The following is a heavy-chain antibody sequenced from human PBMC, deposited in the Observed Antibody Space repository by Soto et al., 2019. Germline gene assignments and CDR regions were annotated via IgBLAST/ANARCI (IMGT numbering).Heavy chain of an antibody. CDR2: IIPILGIA. J-gene: IGHJ6*02. Sequence: QVQLVQSGAEVKKPGSSVKVFCKASGGTFSSYTISWVRQAPGQGLEWMGRIIPILGIANYAQKFQGRVRITADKSTSTAYMELSSLRSEDTAVYYCARGGDLSYGMDVWGQGTTVTVSS. CDR1: GGTFSSYT. V-gene: IGHV1-69*02. CDR3: ARGGDLSYGMDV. D-gene: IGHD2-21*02.